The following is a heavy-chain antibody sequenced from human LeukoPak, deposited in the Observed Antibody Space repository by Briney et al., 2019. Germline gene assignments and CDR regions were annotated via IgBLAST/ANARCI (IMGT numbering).Heavy chain of an antibody. CDR1: GFTFDDYA. CDR3: AKASATEWELDY. J-gene: IGHJ4*02. Sequence: HSGGSLRLSCAASGFTFDDYAMHWVRQAPGKGLEWVSAISGSGGSTYYADSVKGRFTISRDNSKNTLYLQMNSLRAEDTAVYYCAKASATEWELDYWGQGTLVTVSS. CDR2: ISGSGGST. D-gene: IGHD1-26*01. V-gene: IGHV3-23*01.